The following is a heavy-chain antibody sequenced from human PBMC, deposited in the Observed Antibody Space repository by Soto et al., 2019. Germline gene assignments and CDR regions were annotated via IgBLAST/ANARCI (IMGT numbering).Heavy chain of an antibody. CDR1: GGSFSGYY. V-gene: IGHV4-34*01. D-gene: IGHD6-6*01. CDR3: ARMQSIVARPGARHYYYGMDV. J-gene: IGHJ6*02. Sequence: SETLSLTCAVYGGSFSGYYWSWIRQPPGKGLEWIGEINHSGSTNYNPSLKSRVTISVDTSKNQFSLKLSSVTAADTAVYYCARMQSIVARPGARHYYYGMDVWGQGTTVTVSS. CDR2: INHSGST.